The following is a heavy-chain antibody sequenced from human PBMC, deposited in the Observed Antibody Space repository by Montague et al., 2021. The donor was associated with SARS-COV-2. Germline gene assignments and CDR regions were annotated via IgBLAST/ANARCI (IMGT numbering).Heavy chain of an antibody. CDR3: ARETMTADDFDI. D-gene: IGHD1-14*01. J-gene: IGHJ3*02. V-gene: IGHV4-59*02. CDR1: GASVGSSD. Sequence: SETLSLTCTVSGASVGSSDWGWIRQSPGKGLEWIGYFYSVGSTDYNPSLKSRATISRDTSKNQSSLKVRSGTAADTAVYYCARETMTADDFDIWGQGTMVTVSS. CDR2: FYSVGST.